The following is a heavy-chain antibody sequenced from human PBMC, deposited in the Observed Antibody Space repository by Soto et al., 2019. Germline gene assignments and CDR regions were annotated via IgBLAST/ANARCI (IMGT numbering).Heavy chain of an antibody. Sequence: QVQLVESGGGVVQPGRSLRLSCAASGFTFSSYAMHWVRQAPGKGLEGVAVISYDGSNKYYADSVKGRFTISRDNSRNTLYLQLNSLRAEDTAVYYCARAPGGYYYYYGMDVWGQGTTVTVSS. V-gene: IGHV3-30-3*01. J-gene: IGHJ6*02. D-gene: IGHD3-16*01. CDR2: ISYDGSNK. CDR1: GFTFSSYA. CDR3: ARAPGGYYYYYGMDV.